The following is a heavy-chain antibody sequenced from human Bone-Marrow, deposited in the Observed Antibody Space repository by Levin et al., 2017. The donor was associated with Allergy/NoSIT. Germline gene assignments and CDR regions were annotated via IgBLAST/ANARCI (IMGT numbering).Heavy chain of an antibody. CDR3: ARDKRAATPYYLDD. Sequence: LSLTCAASGFPFDDYAMHWVRQAPGKGLEWVSGISWNSGSRGYADSVKGRFTISRDNAKNSLYLQMNSLRPEDTALYYCARDKRAATPYYLDDWGQGTLVTVSS. D-gene: IGHD2-15*01. V-gene: IGHV3-9*01. J-gene: IGHJ4*02. CDR1: GFPFDDYA. CDR2: ISWNSGSR.